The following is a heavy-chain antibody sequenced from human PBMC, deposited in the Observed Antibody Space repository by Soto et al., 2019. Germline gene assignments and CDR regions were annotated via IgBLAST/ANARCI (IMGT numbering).Heavy chain of an antibody. V-gene: IGHV6-1*01. Sequence: SQTLSLTCAISGDSVSSNSSAWNWIRQFPSRGLEWLGRTYYRSKWYNDYAVSVKSRITINPDTSKNQFSLQLNSVTPEDTAVYYCARDKYLLGMGWFYYYGMDVWGQGTTVTVSS. CDR2: TYYRSKWYN. D-gene: IGHD6-19*01. J-gene: IGHJ6*02. CDR1: GDSVSSNSSA. CDR3: ARDKYLLGMGWFYYYGMDV.